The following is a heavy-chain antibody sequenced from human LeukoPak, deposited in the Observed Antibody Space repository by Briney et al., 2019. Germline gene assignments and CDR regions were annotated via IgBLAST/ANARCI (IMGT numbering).Heavy chain of an antibody. Sequence: PSETLSLTCTVSGGSISSSSYYWGWIRQPPGKGLEWIGSIYYSGSIYYNPSLKSRVTISVDTSKNQFSLKLSSVTAADTAVYYCARLLLRGSGARRPYYDYYYGMDVWGQGTTATVSS. CDR2: IYYSGSI. D-gene: IGHD3-10*01. J-gene: IGHJ6*02. CDR1: GGSISSSSYY. CDR3: ARLLLRGSGARRPYYDYYYGMDV. V-gene: IGHV4-39*01.